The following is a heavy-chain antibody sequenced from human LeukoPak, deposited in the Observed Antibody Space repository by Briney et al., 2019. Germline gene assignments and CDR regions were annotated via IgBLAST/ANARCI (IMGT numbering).Heavy chain of an antibody. Sequence: SETLSLTCAVYGGSFSGYYWSWIRQPPGKGLEWIGEINHSGSTNYNPSLKSRVTISVDTSKNQFSLKLSSVTAADTAVYYCARGNHYDILTGYYYGMDVWGRGTTVTVSS. D-gene: IGHD3-9*01. CDR2: INHSGST. CDR1: GGSFSGYY. CDR3: ARGNHYDILTGYYYGMDV. V-gene: IGHV4-34*01. J-gene: IGHJ6*02.